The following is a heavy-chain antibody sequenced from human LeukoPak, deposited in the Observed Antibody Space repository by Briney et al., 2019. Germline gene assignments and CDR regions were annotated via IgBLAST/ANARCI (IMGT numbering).Heavy chain of an antibody. Sequence: GGSLRLSCAASGFTFSSYAMSWVRQAPGKGLEWVSAISGSGGSTYYADSVKGRFTISRDNSKNTLYLQMNSLRAEDTAVYYCAKVIGMVELPVADFDYWGQGTLVTVSS. CDR2: ISGSGGST. CDR3: AKVIGMVELPVADFDY. V-gene: IGHV3-23*01. J-gene: IGHJ4*02. CDR1: GFTFSSYA. D-gene: IGHD1-26*01.